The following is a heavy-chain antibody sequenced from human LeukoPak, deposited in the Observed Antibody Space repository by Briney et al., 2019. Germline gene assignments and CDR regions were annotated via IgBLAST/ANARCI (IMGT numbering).Heavy chain of an antibody. Sequence: GASVKVSCKASGYTFTSYYMHWVRQAPGQGLEWMGIINPSGGSTNYAQKFQGRVTITADKSTSTAYMELSSLRSEDTAVYYCARDLSVDTIDYWGQGTLVTVSS. CDR3: ARDLSVDTIDY. CDR1: GYTFTSYY. D-gene: IGHD5-18*01. V-gene: IGHV1-46*01. CDR2: INPSGGST. J-gene: IGHJ4*02.